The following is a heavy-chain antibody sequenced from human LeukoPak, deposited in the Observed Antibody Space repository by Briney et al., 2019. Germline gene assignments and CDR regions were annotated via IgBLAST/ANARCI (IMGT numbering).Heavy chain of an antibody. Sequence: ASVKVSCKASGYTFTGYYMHWVRQAPGKGLEWVGGFDLEDGETVYAQKVQGRVTMTEDTSSDTAYMDLSSLRSEDTAVYYCATAFRNYDFWSGPGFDYWGQGTLVTVSS. D-gene: IGHD3-3*01. CDR1: GYTFTGYY. V-gene: IGHV1-24*01. CDR3: ATAFRNYDFWSGPGFDY. CDR2: FDLEDGET. J-gene: IGHJ4*02.